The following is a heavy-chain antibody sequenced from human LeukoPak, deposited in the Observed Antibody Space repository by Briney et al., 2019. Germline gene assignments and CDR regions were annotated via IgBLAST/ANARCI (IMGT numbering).Heavy chain of an antibody. V-gene: IGHV3-23*01. CDR2: ISYSGEST. J-gene: IGHJ4*02. Sequence: PGGSLRLSCAASGFTFSSYAMGWVRQAPGKGLEWVSGISYSGESTYYADSVKGRFTISRDNSKNTLYLQMNSLRAEDKAVYYCAKVGGYHFDSTGNTYFDYWGQGTLVTVSS. D-gene: IGHD3-22*01. CDR1: GFTFSSYA. CDR3: AKVGGYHFDSTGNTYFDY.